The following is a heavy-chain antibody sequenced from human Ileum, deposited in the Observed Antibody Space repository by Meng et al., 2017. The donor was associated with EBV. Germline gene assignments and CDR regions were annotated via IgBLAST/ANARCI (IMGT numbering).Heavy chain of an antibody. D-gene: IGHD6-13*01. CDR2: ISTNTGNP. J-gene: IGHJ4*02. Sequence: QVNLVQSGSALEKPGASVKVSCKASGYTFTRNAINWVRQASGQGLEWMGWISTNTGNPTYAQGFAGRFVFSLDTSVSTAYLQISGLKAEDTAIYYCARDSGYTRSWSGDYWGQGTLVTVSS. CDR1: GYTFTRNA. V-gene: IGHV7-4-1*02. CDR3: ARDSGYTRSWSGDY.